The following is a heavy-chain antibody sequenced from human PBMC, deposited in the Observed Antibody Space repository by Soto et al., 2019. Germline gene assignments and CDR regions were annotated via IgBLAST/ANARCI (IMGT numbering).Heavy chain of an antibody. V-gene: IGHV3-7*03. CDR3: VTAVRGYNANGDL. J-gene: IGHJ6*02. Sequence: GGSLRLSCVGSGFTFSSYWMGWVRQTPGKGLEWVATIKADGTEKYYVDSVKGRFTFSRDNAKTSVYLEMNSLRAEDTAVYYCVTAVRGYNANGDLWGQGTAVTVSS. D-gene: IGHD5-12*01. CDR2: IKADGTEK. CDR1: GFTFSSYW.